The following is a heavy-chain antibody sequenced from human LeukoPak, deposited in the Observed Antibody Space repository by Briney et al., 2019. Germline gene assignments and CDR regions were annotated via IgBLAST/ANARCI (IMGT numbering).Heavy chain of an antibody. V-gene: IGHV3-23*01. J-gene: IGHJ6*03. CDR1: GFTFSSYSYV. CDR3: AKGYNYYYYYMDV. D-gene: IGHD1-1*01. CDR2: ISGSGVDT. Sequence: GGSLRLSCVASGFTFSSYSYVMSWVRQAPGKGLEWVSAISGSGVDTNYADSVKGRFTISRDSSKNTLYLQMNTLRAEDTAVYYCAKGYNYYYYYMDVWGKGTTVTVSS.